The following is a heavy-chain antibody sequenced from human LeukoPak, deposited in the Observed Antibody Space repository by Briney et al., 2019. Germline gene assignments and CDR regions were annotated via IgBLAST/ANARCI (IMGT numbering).Heavy chain of an antibody. V-gene: IGHV1-69*13. Sequence: GASVKVSFTSSGGTFSIYAISWVRQAPGQGLECMGGIIPIFGTANYAQKFQGRVTITADESTSTAYMELSSLRSEDTAVYYCARNFNDGSGWFNWGQGTLVTVSS. J-gene: IGHJ4*02. CDR3: ARNFNDGSGWFN. CDR1: GGTFSIYA. D-gene: IGHD6-19*01. CDR2: IIPIFGTA.